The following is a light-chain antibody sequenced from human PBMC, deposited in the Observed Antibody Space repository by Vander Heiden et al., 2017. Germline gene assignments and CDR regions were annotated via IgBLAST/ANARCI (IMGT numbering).Light chain of an antibody. CDR2: RVS. Sequence: DVVMTQSPLSLPVTLGQAAAISCRSSQSLVNSDGNTYLSWFQQRPGKSPRRLIYRVSNRDSGVPDRISGSGSGTDFTLKISRVEAEDVGVYFCMQGSHWPLTFGGGTRVEIK. J-gene: IGKJ4*01. V-gene: IGKV2-30*01. CDR3: MQGSHWPLT. CDR1: QSLVNSDGNTY.